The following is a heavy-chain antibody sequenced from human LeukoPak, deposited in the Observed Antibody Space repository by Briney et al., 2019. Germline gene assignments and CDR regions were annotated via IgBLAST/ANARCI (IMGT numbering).Heavy chain of an antibody. D-gene: IGHD3-10*01. CDR1: GGSISITSYY. CDR3: AKHYMGSSYNRGLDY. V-gene: IGHV4-39*01. J-gene: IGHJ4*02. Sequence: SETLSLTFTVSGGSISITSYYWGWIRQPPGKGLEWIGSMYSSGSTYYNPSLKSRVTISVDTSKNQFSLKLSSVTAADTAIYYCAKHYMGSSYNRGLDYWGQGTLVTVSS. CDR2: MYSSGST.